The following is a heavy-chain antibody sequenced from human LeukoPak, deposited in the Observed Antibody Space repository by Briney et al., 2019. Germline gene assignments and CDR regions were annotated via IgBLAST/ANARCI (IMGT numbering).Heavy chain of an antibody. V-gene: IGHV3-21*01. Sequence: PGGSLRLSCAASGFTFDDYAMHWVRQAPGKGLEWVSSINSRSNYIYYADSVKGRFTISRDNAKESLYLQMNSLRAEDTALYFCARDKVSVIPALDYWGQGTLVIVSS. CDR2: INSRSNYI. CDR3: ARDKVSVIPALDY. D-gene: IGHD2/OR15-2a*01. J-gene: IGHJ4*02. CDR1: GFTFDDYA.